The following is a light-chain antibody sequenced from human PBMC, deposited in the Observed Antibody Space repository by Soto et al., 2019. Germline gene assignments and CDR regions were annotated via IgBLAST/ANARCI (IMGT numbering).Light chain of an antibody. CDR3: GTWDSSLSVV. CDR1: SSDVGSYNL. V-gene: IGLV2-14*02. Sequence: QSVLTQPASVSGSPGQSITISCTGTSSDVGSYNLVSWYQQHPGKAPKLMIYEGSKRPSGVSNRFSGSKSGTSATLGITGLQTGDEADYYCGTWDSSLSVVFGGGTKLTVL. CDR2: EGS. J-gene: IGLJ2*01.